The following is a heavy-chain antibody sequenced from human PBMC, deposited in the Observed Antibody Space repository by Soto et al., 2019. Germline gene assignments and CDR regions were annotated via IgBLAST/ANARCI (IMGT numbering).Heavy chain of an antibody. J-gene: IGHJ4*02. D-gene: IGHD3-10*01. CDR3: TTDRGHMYDFDY. CDR1: GFTFDNAW. Sequence: EVQLVESVGGLVKPGGSLRLSCAASGFTFDNAWMSWVRQAPGKGLEWVGRIKSKTDGGTADYAAPVKGRFTISRDDSKNTLFLQMNSLKTEDTAVYYCTTDRGHMYDFDYWGQGTLVPVSS. CDR2: IKSKTDGGTA. V-gene: IGHV3-15*01.